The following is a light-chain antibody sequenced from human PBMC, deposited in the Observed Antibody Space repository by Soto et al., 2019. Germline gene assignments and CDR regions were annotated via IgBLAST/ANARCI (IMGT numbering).Light chain of an antibody. V-gene: IGLV1-40*01. Sequence: QSVLTQPASVSVAPGQRVTISCTGSSSNIGAGYDVHWYQQFPGTAPKLLIFGNSDRPSGVPDRFSGSKSGTSASLAITGLQAEDEADYFCQSYDSSLSTYVFGTGTKVTV. CDR3: QSYDSSLSTYV. CDR2: GNS. CDR1: SSNIGAGYD. J-gene: IGLJ1*01.